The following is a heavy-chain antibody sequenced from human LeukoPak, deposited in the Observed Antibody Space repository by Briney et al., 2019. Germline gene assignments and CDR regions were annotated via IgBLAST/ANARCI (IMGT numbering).Heavy chain of an antibody. CDR1: GYTFTSYD. CDR3: ARRHGRCSDGSCYYPDY. Sequence: ASVKVSCKASGYTFTSYDINWVRQATGQGLEWMGWMNPNSGNTGYAQKYQGRVTMARNSSITTAYMELSSLRSEDTAVYYCARRHGRCSDGSCYYPDYWGQGTLVTVSS. D-gene: IGHD2-15*01. CDR2: MNPNSGNT. V-gene: IGHV1-8*01. J-gene: IGHJ4*02.